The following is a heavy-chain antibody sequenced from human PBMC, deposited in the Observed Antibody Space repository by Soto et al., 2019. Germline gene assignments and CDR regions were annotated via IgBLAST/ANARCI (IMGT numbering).Heavy chain of an antibody. CDR2: IGSSVSTI. Sequence: GGSLRLSCAASGFTFSTYSMTWVRQAPGKGLEWVSYIGSSVSTIYYAESVKGRFTISRDNSKNTLYLQMNSLRAEDTAVYYCAKDLSSSSWANWFDPWGQGTLVTVSS. V-gene: IGHV3-48*01. D-gene: IGHD6-13*01. CDR1: GFTFSTYS. J-gene: IGHJ5*02. CDR3: AKDLSSSSWANWFDP.